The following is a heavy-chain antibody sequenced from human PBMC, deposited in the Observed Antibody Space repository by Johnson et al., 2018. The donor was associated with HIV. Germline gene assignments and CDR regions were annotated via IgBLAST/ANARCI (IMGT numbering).Heavy chain of an antibody. CDR1: GFTFSNVW. CDR3: TTAIVSDAFDI. J-gene: IGHJ3*02. D-gene: IGHD3-16*02. V-gene: IGHV3-15*01. Sequence: VQLVESGGGVVRPGGSLRLSCAASGFTFSNVWMSWVRQAPGKGLEWVGRIKRKIEAEATDYAAPVKGRFTISRDDSKNTLFLQMSSLKTDDTAVYYCTTAIVSDAFDIWCQGTMVTVSS. CDR2: IKRKIEAEAT.